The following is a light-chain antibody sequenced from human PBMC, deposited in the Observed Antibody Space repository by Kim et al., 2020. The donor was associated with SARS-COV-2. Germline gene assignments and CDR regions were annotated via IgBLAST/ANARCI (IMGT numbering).Light chain of an antibody. CDR3: QQYNNWPYT. CDR1: QSISTK. J-gene: IGKJ2*01. Sequence: EIVMTQSPATLSVSPGERATLSCRASQSISTKLAWYQQKPGQAPRLLSYGASSRATGIPDRFSDSGSGTEFTLTISDLQSEDFAVYYCQQYNNWPYTFAQGTKLEIK. CDR2: GAS. V-gene: IGKV3-15*01.